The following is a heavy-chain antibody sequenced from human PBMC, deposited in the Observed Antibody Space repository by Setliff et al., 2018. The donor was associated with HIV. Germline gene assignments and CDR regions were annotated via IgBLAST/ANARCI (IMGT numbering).Heavy chain of an antibody. V-gene: IGHV3-15*07. CDR3: TTDLGGSYHGWNY. CDR1: GFTFSNAW. J-gene: IGHJ4*02. Sequence: PGGSLRLSCAASGFTFSNAWMNWVRQAPGKGLEWVGRVKSKGSGGTTDYATPVKGRFTISRDDSTNTMYLQMNSLKTEDTAVYYCTTDLGGSYHGWNYWGQGTLVTVSS. D-gene: IGHD1-26*01. CDR2: VKSKGSGGTT.